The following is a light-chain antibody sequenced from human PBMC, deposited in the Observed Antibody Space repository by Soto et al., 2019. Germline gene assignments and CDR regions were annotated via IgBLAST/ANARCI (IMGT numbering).Light chain of an antibody. CDR1: QSISSY. V-gene: IGKV1-39*01. CDR3: QQSYRTPQT. CDR2: DAS. Sequence: DIQMTQSPSSLSASVGDRVTITCRASQSISSYLNWYQQKPGKAPKLLIYDASSMHSGVPSRFSGSGSGTDFTLTISSLQPEDFAIYYCQQSYRTPQTFGQGTKVEIK. J-gene: IGKJ1*01.